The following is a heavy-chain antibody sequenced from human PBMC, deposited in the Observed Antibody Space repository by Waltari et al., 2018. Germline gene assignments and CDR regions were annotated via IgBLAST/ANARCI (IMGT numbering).Heavy chain of an antibody. CDR3: ARDAGDLGGFDY. CDR2: IYYSGRT. V-gene: IGHV4-61*01. CDR1: GGSVSSGSYY. J-gene: IGHJ4*02. D-gene: IGHD2-21*01. Sequence: QVQLQESGPGLVKPSETLSLTCTVSGGSVSSGSYYWSWIRQPPGKGLEWIGYIYYSGRTNYHPSLKSRVTISVDTSKNQFSLKLSSVTAADTAVYYCARDAGDLGGFDYWGQGTLVTVSS.